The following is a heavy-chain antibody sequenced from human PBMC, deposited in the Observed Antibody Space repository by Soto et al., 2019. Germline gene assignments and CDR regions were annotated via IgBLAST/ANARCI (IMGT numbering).Heavy chain of an antibody. CDR1: GFTFSSDW. D-gene: IGHD3-22*01. J-gene: IGHJ4*02. CDR3: ARDPTYFYDSSGYYDY. V-gene: IGHV3-74*01. CDR2: INSDGSST. Sequence: GGSLRLSCAASGFTFSSDWMHWVRRAPGKGLVWVSRINSDGSSTSYADSVKGRFTISRDNAKNTLYLQMNSLRAEDTAVYYCARDPTYFYDSSGYYDYWGQGTLVTVSS.